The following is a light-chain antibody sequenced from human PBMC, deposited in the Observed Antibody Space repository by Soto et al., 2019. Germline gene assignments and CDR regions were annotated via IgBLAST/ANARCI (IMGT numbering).Light chain of an antibody. J-gene: IGKJ1*01. CDR3: QQYSRYWT. Sequence: DIQMTHSPSTLSASVGDRVTITCRASQSISSWLAWYQQKPGKAPKLLIYKASSLESGVPSRFSGSGSGAEFTLTISSLQPDDFATYYCQQYSRYWTFGQGTKVDIK. V-gene: IGKV1-5*03. CDR2: KAS. CDR1: QSISSW.